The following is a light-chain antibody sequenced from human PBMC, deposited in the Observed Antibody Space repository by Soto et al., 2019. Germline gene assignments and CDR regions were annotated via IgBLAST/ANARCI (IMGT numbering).Light chain of an antibody. CDR3: QQRSSWST. CDR1: QSVSSY. J-gene: IGKJ5*01. Sequence: EIVLTQSPATLSLSPWERATLSCRASQSVSSYLAWYQQKPGQAPRLLIYDASNRATGIPTRFSGSGSGTDFTLTISSLEPEDFALYYCQQRSSWSTFGLGTRLEIK. V-gene: IGKV3-11*01. CDR2: DAS.